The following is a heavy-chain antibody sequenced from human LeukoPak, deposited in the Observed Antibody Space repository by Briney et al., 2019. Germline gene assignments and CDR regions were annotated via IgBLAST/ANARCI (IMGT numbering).Heavy chain of an antibody. V-gene: IGHV3-23*01. J-gene: IGHJ4*02. CDR3: AKGGSAAAKGKYYFDY. D-gene: IGHD6-13*01. CDR2: ISGSGGST. Sequence: GGSLRLSCAASGFTFSTFAMSWVRQAPEKGLEWVSAISGSGGSTYYTDSVKGRFTISRDSSKNTLYRQMNSLRADDTAVYYCAKGGSAAAKGKYYFDYWGPGTLVTVSS. CDR1: GFTFSTFA.